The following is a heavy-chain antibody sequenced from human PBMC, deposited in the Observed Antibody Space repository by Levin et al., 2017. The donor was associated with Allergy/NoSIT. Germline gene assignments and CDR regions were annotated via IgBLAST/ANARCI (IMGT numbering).Heavy chain of an antibody. CDR1: GFTFSTHW. CDR2: INTDGSST. Sequence: HPGGSLRLSCAASGFTFSTHWMHWVRQAPGKGLVWVSCINTDGSSTPYADSVKGRFTVSRDNARNTLYLQMSSLRAEDTAVYYCARGLVAATGFGDIWGQGSLVTVS. D-gene: IGHD6-13*01. CDR3: ARGLVAATGFGDI. V-gene: IGHV3-74*01. J-gene: IGHJ4*02.